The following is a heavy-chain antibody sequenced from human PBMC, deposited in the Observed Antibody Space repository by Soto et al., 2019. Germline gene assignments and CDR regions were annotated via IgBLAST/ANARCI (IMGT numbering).Heavy chain of an antibody. CDR3: AREPFGRFDP. CDR1: GDSFGSYA. Sequence: SVKVSFKASGDSFGSYAVSWVRQAPGQGLEWMGAIIPVFGTTNYTQKFQGRVTITADDSTTTAYMELSSLRSDDTAVYYCAREPFGRFDPWGQGTLVTVSS. V-gene: IGHV1-69*13. CDR2: IIPVFGTT. D-gene: IGHD3-10*01. J-gene: IGHJ5*02.